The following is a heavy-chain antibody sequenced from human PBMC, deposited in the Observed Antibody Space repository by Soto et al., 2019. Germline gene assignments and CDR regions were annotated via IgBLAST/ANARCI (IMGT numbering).Heavy chain of an antibody. CDR1: GFTFSSYG. V-gene: IGHV3-30*18. D-gene: IGHD3-10*01. Sequence: SLILSGAASGFTFSSYGMHLVRQARGKGLEWVAVISYDGSNKYYADSVKGRFTISRDNSKNTLYLQMNSLRAEDTAVYYCAKEVHPMVRGQYGMDVWGQGTTVTVSS. J-gene: IGHJ6*02. CDR2: ISYDGSNK. CDR3: AKEVHPMVRGQYGMDV.